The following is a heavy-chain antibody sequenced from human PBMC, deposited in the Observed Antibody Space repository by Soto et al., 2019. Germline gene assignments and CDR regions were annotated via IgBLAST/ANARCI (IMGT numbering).Heavy chain of an antibody. J-gene: IGHJ3*02. CDR1: GFSLSTSGVG. D-gene: IGHD2-8*01. CDR3: AHSGIVRMVYAENDAFDI. Sequence: QITLKESGPTLVKPTQTLTLTCTFSGFSLSTSGVGVGWIRQPPGKALEWLALIYWDDDKRYSPSLKSRLTITQDTSKNQVVLTMTNMDPVDTATYYCAHSGIVRMVYAENDAFDIWGQGTMVTVAS. CDR2: IYWDDDK. V-gene: IGHV2-5*02.